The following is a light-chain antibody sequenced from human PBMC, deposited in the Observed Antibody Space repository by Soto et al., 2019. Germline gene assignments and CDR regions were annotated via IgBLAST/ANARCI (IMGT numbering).Light chain of an antibody. CDR3: QQCSNWPPGPST. Sequence: TQSPSTVSASXGDRVTINCRSRSTNRRYLARYPQIRGXANMILIXGXSNRATGIQARLSGSGSGTDFTLTISSLEPVDFAVYYCQQCSNWPPGPSTVGQGTRLEIK. V-gene: IGKV3-11*01. CDR2: GXS. CDR1: STNRRY. J-gene: IGKJ5*01.